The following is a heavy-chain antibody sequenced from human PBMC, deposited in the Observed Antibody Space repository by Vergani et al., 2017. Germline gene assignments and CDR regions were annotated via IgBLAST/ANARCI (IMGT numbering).Heavy chain of an antibody. V-gene: IGHV1-3*01. CDR2: INAGNGNT. D-gene: IGHD2-15*01. J-gene: IGHJ4*02. Sequence: QVQLVQSGAEVKKPGASVKVSCKASGYTFTSYAMHWVRQAPGQRLEWMGWINAGNGNTKYSQKFQGRVTITRDTSASTAYMELSSLRPEDTAVYYCAKEGGGYCSGGTCYPEYWGQGTLVIVSS. CDR1: GYTFTSYA. CDR3: AKEGGGYCSGGTCYPEY.